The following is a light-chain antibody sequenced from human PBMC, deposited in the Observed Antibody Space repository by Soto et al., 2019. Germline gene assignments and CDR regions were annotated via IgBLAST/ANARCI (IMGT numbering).Light chain of an antibody. CDR2: WAS. Sequence: DIVMTQSPDSLSVSLGKRATISCKSSQTVFHTSYNKDFLAWYQQKAGQPPKLLFYWASTRESGVPARFSGGGSGTDFSLTSSSLQPEDVAVYYCQQYYSSVTFGQGTKLEIK. CDR1: QTVFHTSYNKDF. V-gene: IGKV4-1*01. J-gene: IGKJ2*01. CDR3: QQYYSSVT.